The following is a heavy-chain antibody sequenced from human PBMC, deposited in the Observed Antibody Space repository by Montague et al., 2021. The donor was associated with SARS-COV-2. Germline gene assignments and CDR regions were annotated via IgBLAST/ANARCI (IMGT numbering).Heavy chain of an antibody. CDR2: IYYTEST. D-gene: IGHD7-27*01. CDR1: GGSISGDNYY. Sequence: TLSLTCTVSGGSISGDNYYWTWIRQHPGKGLEWIAYIYYTESTYYNPSLQSRLRTSLDTSKNQFSLTLTSVTAADTAIYYCARNRGWGSRGAGYIDLWGRGTLVTVSS. V-gene: IGHV4-31*03. J-gene: IGHJ2*01. CDR3: ARNRGWGSRGAGYIDL.